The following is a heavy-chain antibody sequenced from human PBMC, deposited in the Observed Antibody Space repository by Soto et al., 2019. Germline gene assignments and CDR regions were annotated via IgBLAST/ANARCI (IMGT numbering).Heavy chain of an antibody. Sequence: ASVKVSCKASGYTFTGYYMHWVRQAPGQRLEWKGWINPNSGGTNYAQKFQGWVTMTRDTSISTAYMELSRLRSDDTAVYYCARGPPGNVLMVYASHYYYYGMDVWGQGTTVTVSS. V-gene: IGHV1-2*04. CDR2: INPNSGGT. CDR1: GYTFTGYY. D-gene: IGHD2-8*01. J-gene: IGHJ6*02. CDR3: ARGPPGNVLMVYASHYYYYGMDV.